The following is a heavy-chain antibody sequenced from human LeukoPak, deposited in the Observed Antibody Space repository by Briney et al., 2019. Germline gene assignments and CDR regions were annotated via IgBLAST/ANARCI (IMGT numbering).Heavy chain of an antibody. J-gene: IGHJ5*02. D-gene: IGHD4-17*01. CDR1: GGTFSSYA. CDR2: IIPILGIA. V-gene: IGHV1-69*04. Sequence: ASVKVSCKASGGTFSSYAISWVRQAPGQGLEWMGRIIPILGIASYAQKFQGRVTITADKSTSTAYMELSSLRSEDTAVYYCASTVTTPYNWFDPWGQGTLVTVSS. CDR3: ASTVTTPYNWFDP.